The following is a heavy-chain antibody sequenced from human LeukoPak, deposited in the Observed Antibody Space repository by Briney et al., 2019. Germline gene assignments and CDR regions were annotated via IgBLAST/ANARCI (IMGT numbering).Heavy chain of an antibody. Sequence: ASVKVSCKTSGYTFTSYGVSWVRQAPGQGLEWMGWISPYNGNTNYAQKLQGRMTMTTDTSTSTAYMELRSLRAEDTAVYYCAKGSGWYPDYFDYWGQGTLVTVFS. V-gene: IGHV1-18*01. CDR3: AKGSGWYPDYFDY. CDR1: GYTFTSYG. J-gene: IGHJ4*02. CDR2: ISPYNGNT. D-gene: IGHD6-19*01.